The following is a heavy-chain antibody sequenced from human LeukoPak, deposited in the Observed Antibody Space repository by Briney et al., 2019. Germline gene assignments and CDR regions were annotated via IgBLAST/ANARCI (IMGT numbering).Heavy chain of an antibody. Sequence: QSGRSLRLSCAASGFTFSSCALHWVRQAPVKGLEWVAVIPNDETNKYYADSAKGRFTISRDNSKNTLYLQMNSLRPEDTAVYYCAKDQGNDFWSGPEDYWGQGTLVTVSS. V-gene: IGHV3-30-3*01. CDR2: IPNDETNK. CDR1: GFTFSSCA. D-gene: IGHD3-3*01. CDR3: AKDQGNDFWSGPEDY. J-gene: IGHJ4*02.